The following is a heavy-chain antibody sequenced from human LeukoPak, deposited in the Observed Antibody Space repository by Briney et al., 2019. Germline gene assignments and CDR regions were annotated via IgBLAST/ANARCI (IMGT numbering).Heavy chain of an antibody. CDR2: INSDGSST. D-gene: IGHD3-3*01. CDR3: AKAPPIFGVVYFDY. Sequence: GGSLRLSCAASGFTFSSYWMHWVRQAPGKGLVWVSRINSDGSSTSYADSVKGRFTISRDNAKNTLYLQMNSLRAEDTAVYYCAKAPPIFGVVYFDYWGQGTLVTVSS. CDR1: GFTFSSYW. J-gene: IGHJ4*02. V-gene: IGHV3-74*01.